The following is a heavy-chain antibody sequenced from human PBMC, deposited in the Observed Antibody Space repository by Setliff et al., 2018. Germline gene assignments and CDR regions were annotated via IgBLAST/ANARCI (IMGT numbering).Heavy chain of an antibody. J-gene: IGHJ5*02. CDR3: AKHTEGQLALGA. CDR1: GFTFSSYA. V-gene: IGHV3-23*03. D-gene: IGHD6-13*01. Sequence: PGGSLRLSCAASGFTFSSYAMNWVRQAPGKGPEWVSIIYNDDSNTYYADSVKGRFTISRDNSKNMFYLQLNSVRVEDTALYYCAKHTEGQLALGAWGQGTLVTVSS. CDR2: IYNDDSNT.